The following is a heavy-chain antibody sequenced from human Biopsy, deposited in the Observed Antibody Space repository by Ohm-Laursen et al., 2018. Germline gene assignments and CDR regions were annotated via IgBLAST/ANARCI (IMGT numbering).Heavy chain of an antibody. J-gene: IGHJ4*02. CDR3: ATFRASWDTTQGGDY. CDR1: GVSISVDGYY. CDR2: IYHSGTT. D-gene: IGHD1-26*01. V-gene: IGHV4-31*03. Sequence: TLSLTCTVSGVSISVDGYYWAWIRQLPGKGLDWIGYIYHSGTTYYNPSLKSRLTMSVDTSKNEFSLRLRSVTAADTAVYFCATFRASWDTTQGGDYWGQGTLVFVSS.